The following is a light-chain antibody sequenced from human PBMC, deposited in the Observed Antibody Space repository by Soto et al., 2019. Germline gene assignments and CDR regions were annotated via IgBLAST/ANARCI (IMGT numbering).Light chain of an antibody. J-gene: IGKJ3*01. CDR1: QGISSY. Sequence: IPLTQSPSSLSASVGDRVTITCRASQGISSYLAWYQQKPGKAPKLLIYATTTLQSGVPSRFSGSGSGTDFTPTISSVQPEDFATYYCQQLSSYPGATFGPGTKVDIK. CDR3: QQLSSYPGAT. CDR2: ATT. V-gene: IGKV1-9*01.